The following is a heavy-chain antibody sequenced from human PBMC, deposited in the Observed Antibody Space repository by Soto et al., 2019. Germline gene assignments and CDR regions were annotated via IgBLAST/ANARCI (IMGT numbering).Heavy chain of an antibody. CDR1: GLSVSTNF. V-gene: IGHV3-53*01. Sequence: QLVESGGGLIQPGESLKLSCAASGLSVSTNFMSWVRQAPGKGLEWLAVIYSGGKTFYADSVKGRFTISKENSKNTLSLQMNSLRAEDTAVYYCTRDAPGERPYYFYYYGMDVWGQGTTVTVSS. CDR2: IYSGGKT. J-gene: IGHJ6*02. CDR3: TRDAPGERPYYFYYYGMDV.